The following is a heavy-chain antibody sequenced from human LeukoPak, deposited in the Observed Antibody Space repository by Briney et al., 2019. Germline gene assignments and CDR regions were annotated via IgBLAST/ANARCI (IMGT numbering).Heavy chain of an antibody. CDR3: ARADHRYLQLWTD. CDR2: IYYSGST. CDR1: GGSISSYY. V-gene: IGHV4-59*12. J-gene: IGHJ4*02. D-gene: IGHD5-18*01. Sequence: SETLSLTCTVSGGSISSYYWSWIRQPPGKGLEWIGYIYYSGSTYYNPSLKSRVTISVDTSKNQFSLKLSSVTAADTAVYYCARADHRYLQLWTDWGQGTLVTVSS.